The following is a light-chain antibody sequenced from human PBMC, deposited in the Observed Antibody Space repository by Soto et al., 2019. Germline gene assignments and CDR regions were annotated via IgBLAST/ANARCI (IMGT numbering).Light chain of an antibody. J-gene: IGKJ1*01. Sequence: IVLTQSAATLSLSPGDTGTVSCRASQTVRGAFLAWYQQKPGQAPRLLLYGASKRATGIPDRFSGSGSGTEFKLTSLGLEAEAFEVYSCLQFDNSRTFGEATKVEIK. CDR3: LQFDNSRT. CDR1: QTVRGAF. CDR2: GAS. V-gene: IGKV3-20*01.